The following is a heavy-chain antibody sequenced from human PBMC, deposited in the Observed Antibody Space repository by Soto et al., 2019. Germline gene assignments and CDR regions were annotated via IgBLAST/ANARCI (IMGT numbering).Heavy chain of an antibody. Sequence: QVQLVESGGGVVQPGRSLRLSCAASGFTFSSYGMHWVRQAPGKGLEWVAVISYDGSNKYYADSVKGRFTISRDNSKNTLYLQMNSLRAEDTAVYYCAKLGRYGLYYFDHWGQGTLVTVSS. V-gene: IGHV3-30*18. CDR2: ISYDGSNK. D-gene: IGHD5-18*01. CDR3: AKLGRYGLYYFDH. J-gene: IGHJ4*02. CDR1: GFTFSSYG.